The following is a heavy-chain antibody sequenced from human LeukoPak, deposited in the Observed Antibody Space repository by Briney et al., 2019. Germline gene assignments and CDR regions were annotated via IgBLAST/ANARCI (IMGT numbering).Heavy chain of an antibody. Sequence: GGYLRLYCAASGFTGSSNYMSWVRQAPGKGLEWGSVIYSGGRTYSAGSAKGSFTIYRDNSKNTLYLQMNSLRAEDTAVYYCAGYDSSGYDAFDIWGQGTMVTVSS. D-gene: IGHD3-22*01. CDR3: AGYDSSGYDAFDI. CDR1: GFTGSSNY. CDR2: IYSGGRT. V-gene: IGHV3-66*01. J-gene: IGHJ3*02.